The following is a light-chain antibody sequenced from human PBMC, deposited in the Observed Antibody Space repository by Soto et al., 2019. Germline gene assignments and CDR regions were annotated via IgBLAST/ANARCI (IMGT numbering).Light chain of an antibody. V-gene: IGKV3-15*01. Sequence: EIVMTQSPATLSVSPGERATLSCRASQSVSIHVAWYQQKPGQTPRILIYGASTRATGIPDRFSGGGSGTEFTLTISSLQSEDFAVYFCQQYNNWPLTFGGGTMVEI. CDR3: QQYNNWPLT. J-gene: IGKJ4*01. CDR1: QSVSIH. CDR2: GAS.